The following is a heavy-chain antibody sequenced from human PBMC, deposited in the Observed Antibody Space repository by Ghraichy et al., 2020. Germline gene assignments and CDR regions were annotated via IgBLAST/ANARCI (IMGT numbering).Heavy chain of an antibody. Sequence: GGSLRLSCAASGFNVNSTYMDWVRHAPGKGLEWVAVIYTGGYTFYSDSVRGRFTISRDSSKNTLYLQMNSLRVEDTAVYYCARDASSPANSHYHGMDVWGQGTTVTVSS. CDR3: ARDASSPANSHYHGMDV. V-gene: IGHV3-53*01. CDR1: GFNVNSTY. D-gene: IGHD6-19*01. CDR2: IYTGGYT. J-gene: IGHJ6*02.